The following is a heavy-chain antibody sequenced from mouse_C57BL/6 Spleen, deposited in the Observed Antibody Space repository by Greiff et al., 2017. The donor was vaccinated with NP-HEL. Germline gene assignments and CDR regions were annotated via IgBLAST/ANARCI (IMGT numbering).Heavy chain of an antibody. CDR2: INPNNGGT. V-gene: IGHV1-18*01. CDR1: GYTFTDYN. J-gene: IGHJ2*01. D-gene: IGHD1-1*01. Sequence: VQLQQSGPELVKPGASVKIPCKASGYTFTDYNMDWVKQSHGKSLEWIGDINPNNGGTIYNQKFKGKATLTVDKSSSTAYMELRSLTSEDTAVYYCARKFPFPYYGSFFDYWGQGTTLTVSS. CDR3: ARKFPFPYYGSFFDY.